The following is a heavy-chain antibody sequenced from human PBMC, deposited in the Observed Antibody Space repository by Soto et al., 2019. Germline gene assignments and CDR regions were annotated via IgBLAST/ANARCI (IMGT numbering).Heavy chain of an antibody. D-gene: IGHD3-10*01. CDR2: MNPNSGNT. V-gene: IGHV1-8*01. J-gene: IGHJ5*02. CDR1: GYTFTSYD. Sequence: ASVKVSCKASGYTFTSYDINWVRQATGQGLEWMGWMNPNSGNTGYAQKLQGRVTMTRNTSISTAYMELSSLRSEDTAVYYSARVVVLWFGELSRKFDPWGQGTLVTVSS. CDR3: ARVVVLWFGELSRKFDP.